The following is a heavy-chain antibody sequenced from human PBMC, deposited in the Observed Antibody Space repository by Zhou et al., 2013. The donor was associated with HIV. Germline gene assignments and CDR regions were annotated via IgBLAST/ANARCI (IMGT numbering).Heavy chain of an antibody. CDR3: AIDRVYNYVRQRSRSI. CDR2: FDPENRET. Sequence: QVQLVQSGAEVKKPGASVKVSCKVSGYTLTDLLIHWVRQAPGGGLEWMGRFDPENRETTYTQKFQGRVTMTGDTSTDTAYIEATRLTSDDTAVYYCAIDRVYNYVRQRSRSIWANGTLVSV. J-gene: IGHJ3*02. CDR1: GYTLTDLL. D-gene: IGHD1-1*01. V-gene: IGHV1-24*01.